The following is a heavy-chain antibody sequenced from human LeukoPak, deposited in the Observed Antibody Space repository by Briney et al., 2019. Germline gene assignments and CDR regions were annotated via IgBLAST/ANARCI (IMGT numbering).Heavy chain of an antibody. J-gene: IGHJ5*02. V-gene: IGHV1-2*02. D-gene: IGHD4-17*01. CDR1: GYTFTGYY. Sequence: ASVKVSCKASGYTFTGYYMHWVRQAPGQGLEWMGWINPNSGGTSYAQKFQGRVTMTRDTSTSTVYMELSSLRSEDTAVYYCARVRSDGDGWFDPWGQGTLVTVSS. CDR2: INPNSGGT. CDR3: ARVRSDGDGWFDP.